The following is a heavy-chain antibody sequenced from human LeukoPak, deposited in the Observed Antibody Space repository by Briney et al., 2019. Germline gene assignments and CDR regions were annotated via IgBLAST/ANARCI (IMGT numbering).Heavy chain of an antibody. J-gene: IGHJ4*02. D-gene: IGHD2-15*01. Sequence: GESLKISCKGSGYSFTSYWIGWVRQMPGKGLEGRGIIYPGDSDTRYNPSFQGQVTISADKSISTAYLQWSSLKASDTAMYYCARRTGPETDIVVVVAATHPFDYWGQGTLVTVSS. CDR2: IYPGDSDT. CDR1: GYSFTSYW. CDR3: ARRTGPETDIVVVVAATHPFDY. V-gene: IGHV5-51*01.